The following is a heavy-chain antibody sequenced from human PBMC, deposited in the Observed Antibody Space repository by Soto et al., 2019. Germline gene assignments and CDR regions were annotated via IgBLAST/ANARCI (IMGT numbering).Heavy chain of an antibody. Sequence: GSLRLSCAASGFTFSSYAMHWVRQAPGKGLEWVAVISYDGSNKYYSDSVKGRFTISRDNSKNTLYLQMNSLRAEDTAVYYCARSGIWHYYYYGMDVWGQGTTVTGSS. V-gene: IGHV3-30-3*01. CDR1: GFTFSSYA. J-gene: IGHJ6*02. D-gene: IGHD3-3*02. CDR2: ISYDGSNK. CDR3: ARSGIWHYYYYGMDV.